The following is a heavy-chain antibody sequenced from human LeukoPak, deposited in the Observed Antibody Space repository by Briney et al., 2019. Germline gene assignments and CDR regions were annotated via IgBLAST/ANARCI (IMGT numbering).Heavy chain of an antibody. V-gene: IGHV3-23*01. CDR3: GKAIRRGYSPFDY. Sequence: GGSLRLSCAASGFTFSSYTMSWVRQAPGKGLEWVSSISGSSGYTYYADSVKGRFTISRENSKNTLYLQMNSLRAEDTAVYYCGKAIRRGYSPFDYWGQGTLVTVSS. D-gene: IGHD2-15*01. J-gene: IGHJ4*02. CDR2: ISGSSGYT. CDR1: GFTFSSYT.